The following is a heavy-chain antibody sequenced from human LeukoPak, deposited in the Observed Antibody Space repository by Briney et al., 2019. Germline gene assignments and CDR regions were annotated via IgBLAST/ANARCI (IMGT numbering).Heavy chain of an antibody. CDR1: GGSFSGYY. V-gene: IGHV4-34*01. J-gene: IGHJ3*02. Sequence: SETLSLTCAVYGGSFSGYYWSWIRQPPGKGVEWIGEINHSGSTNYNPSLKSRVTISVDTSKNQFSLKLSSVTAADTAVYYCARVAIEGRDRHNAFDIWGQGTMVTVSS. D-gene: IGHD5-12*01. CDR2: INHSGST. CDR3: ARVAIEGRDRHNAFDI.